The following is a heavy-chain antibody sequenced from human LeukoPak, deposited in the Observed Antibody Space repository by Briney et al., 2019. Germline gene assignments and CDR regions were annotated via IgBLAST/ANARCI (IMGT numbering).Heavy chain of an antibody. J-gene: IGHJ4*02. CDR1: GFTVSSNY. D-gene: IGHD3-22*01. V-gene: IGHV3-53*01. CDR3: ARDFQDTSPSEQYYYDSSGYYEY. CDR2: IYSGGST. Sequence: GGSLRLSCAASGFTVSSNYMNWVRQAPGKGLEWVSVIYSGGSTYYADSVKGRFTISRDNAKNSLYLQMNSLRAEDTAVYYCARDFQDTSPSEQYYYDSSGYYEYWGQGTLVTVSS.